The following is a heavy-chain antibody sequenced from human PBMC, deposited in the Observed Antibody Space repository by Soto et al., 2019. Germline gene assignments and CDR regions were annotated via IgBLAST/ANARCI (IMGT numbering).Heavy chain of an antibody. J-gene: IGHJ6*02. CDR3: AKEVGLFAMATNWYYYYGMDV. CDR1: GFTFSSYG. D-gene: IGHD5-12*01. Sequence: QVQLVESGGGVVQPGRSLRLSCAASGFTFSSYGMHWVRQAPGKGLEWVAVISYDGSNKYYADSVKGRFTISRDNSKNTLYLQMNSLRAEDTAVYYCAKEVGLFAMATNWYYYYGMDVWGQGTTVTVSS. V-gene: IGHV3-30*18. CDR2: ISYDGSNK.